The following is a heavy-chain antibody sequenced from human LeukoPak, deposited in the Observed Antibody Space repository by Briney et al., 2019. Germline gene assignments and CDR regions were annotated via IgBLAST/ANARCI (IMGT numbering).Heavy chain of an antibody. J-gene: IGHJ3*02. CDR3: ARPGQEGAFDI. Sequence: GGSLRLSCAASGFTFSSYAMHWVRQAPGKGLEWVAVISYDGSNKYYADSVKGRFTISRDNSKNTLYLQMNSLRAEDTAVYYCARPGQEGAFDIWAKGQWSPSLQ. CDR2: ISYDGSNK. V-gene: IGHV3-30-3*01. CDR1: GFTFSSYA.